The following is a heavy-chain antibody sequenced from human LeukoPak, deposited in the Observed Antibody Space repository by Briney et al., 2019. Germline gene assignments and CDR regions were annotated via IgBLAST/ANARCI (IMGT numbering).Heavy chain of an antibody. D-gene: IGHD5-24*01. CDR2: INTNTGSP. V-gene: IGHV7-4-1*02. CDR3: ARDHGYIEMAAIGY. J-gene: IGHJ4*02. Sequence: ASVKVSCKAFGYTSTNYAMNWVRQAPGQGLEWMGWINTNTGSPTYAQGFTGHFVFSLDTSVSTAYLQISSLKAEDTAVYYCARDHGYIEMAAIGYWGQGALVTVSS. CDR1: GYTSTNYA.